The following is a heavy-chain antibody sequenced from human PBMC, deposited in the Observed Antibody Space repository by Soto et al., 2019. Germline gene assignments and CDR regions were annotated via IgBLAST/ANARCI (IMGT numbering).Heavy chain of an antibody. V-gene: IGHV1-58*01. J-gene: IGHJ6*02. Sequence: PSVKVSCKASGFTFTSSAVQWVRQARGQRLEWIGWIVVGSGNTNYAQKFQERVTITRDMSTSTAYMELSSLRSEDTAVYYCAADWVGATDNYYYYGMDVWAQGTTVTVSS. CDR1: GFTFTSSA. D-gene: IGHD1-26*01. CDR2: IVVGSGNT. CDR3: AADWVGATDNYYYYGMDV.